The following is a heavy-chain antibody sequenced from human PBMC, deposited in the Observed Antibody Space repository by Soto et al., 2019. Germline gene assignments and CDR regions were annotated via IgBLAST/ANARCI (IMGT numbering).Heavy chain of an antibody. CDR3: ARGVVVAAYYYYYYYMDV. CDR1: GYTFTSYG. Sequence: ASLKVSCKASGYTFTSYGISWVLQAPGQGLEWMGWISAYNGNTNYAQKLQGRVTMTTDTSTSTAYMELRSLRSDDTAVYYCARGVVVAAYYYYYYYMDVWGKGTTVNVSS. J-gene: IGHJ6*03. D-gene: IGHD2-15*01. CDR2: ISAYNGNT. V-gene: IGHV1-18*01.